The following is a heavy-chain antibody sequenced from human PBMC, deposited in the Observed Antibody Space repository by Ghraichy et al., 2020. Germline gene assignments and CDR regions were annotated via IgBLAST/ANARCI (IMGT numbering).Heavy chain of an antibody. V-gene: IGHV4-34*01. CDR2: INHSGST. CDR3: ARAYSSWYSSYYMDV. CDR1: GGSFSGYY. J-gene: IGHJ6*03. Sequence: SETLSLTCAVYGGSFSGYYWSWIRQPPGKGLEWIGEINHSGSTNYNPSLKSRVTISVDTSKNQFSLKLSSVTAADTAVYYCARAYSSWYSSYYMDVWGKGTTVTVSS. D-gene: IGHD6-13*01.